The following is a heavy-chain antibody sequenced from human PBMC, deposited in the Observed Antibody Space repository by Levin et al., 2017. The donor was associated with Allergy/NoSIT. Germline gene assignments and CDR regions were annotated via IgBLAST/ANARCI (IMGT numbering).Heavy chain of an antibody. D-gene: IGHD3-3*01. J-gene: IGHJ3*02. CDR1: GFTFSNAW. Sequence: GGSLRLSCAASGFTFSNAWMSWVRQAPGKGLEWVGRIKSKTDGGTTDYAAPVKGRFTISRDDSKNTLYLQMNSLKTEDTAVYYCTTDLPYYDFWSGYYGDIWGQGIMVTVSS. CDR2: IKSKTDGGTT. V-gene: IGHV3-15*01. CDR3: TTDLPYYDFWSGYYGDI.